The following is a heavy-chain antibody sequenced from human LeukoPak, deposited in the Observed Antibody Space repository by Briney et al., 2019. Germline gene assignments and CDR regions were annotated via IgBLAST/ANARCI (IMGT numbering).Heavy chain of an antibody. V-gene: IGHV4-59*01. CDR3: ARSTGRTMFIDY. CDR2: IYYSGNT. CDR1: GGSISPYY. D-gene: IGHD3-10*02. J-gene: IGHJ4*02. Sequence: SETLSLTCTVSGGSISPYYWSWIRQPPGKGLEWLGYIYYSGNTDYNPSLKSRVAISVDTSKNQFSLKLSSVTAADTAVYYCARSTGRTMFIDYWGQGTLVTVSS.